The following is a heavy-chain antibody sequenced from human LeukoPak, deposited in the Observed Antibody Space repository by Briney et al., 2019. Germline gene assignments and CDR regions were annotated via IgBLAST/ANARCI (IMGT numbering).Heavy chain of an antibody. J-gene: IGHJ4*02. CDR2: FYYSGSA. CDR1: GGSIRTMLHY. V-gene: IGHV4-39*01. CDR3: ARRGEARGYYPEEFDY. Sequence: SETLSLTCSVSGGSIRTMLHYWAWIRLSPGKGLEWIGSFYYSGSAYYNPSLKSRVTISVDTSKNQFSLRLHSVTAADTAVYFCARRGEARGYYPEEFDYWGQGTLVTVS. D-gene: IGHD3-22*01.